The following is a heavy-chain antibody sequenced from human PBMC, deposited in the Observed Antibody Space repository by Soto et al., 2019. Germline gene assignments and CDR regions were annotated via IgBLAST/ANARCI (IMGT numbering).Heavy chain of an antibody. CDR2: IYYSGST. D-gene: IGHD6-19*01. CDR3: ARGHEGIAVAGAFDY. V-gene: IGHV4-30-4*01. Sequence: QVQLQESGPGLVKPSQTLSLTCTVSGGSISSGDYYWSWIRQPPGQGLEWIGCIYYSGSTYYNPSLKSRVTISVDTSKNQFALKLSSVTAADTAVYYCARGHEGIAVAGAFDYWGKGTLVTVSS. CDR1: GGSISSGDYY. J-gene: IGHJ4*02.